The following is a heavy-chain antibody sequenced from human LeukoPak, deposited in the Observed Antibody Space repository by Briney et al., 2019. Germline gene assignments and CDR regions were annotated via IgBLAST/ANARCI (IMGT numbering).Heavy chain of an antibody. CDR2: IYYSGST. CDR3: ARGNIAVAFDY. CDR1: GGSISSYY. J-gene: IGHJ4*02. V-gene: IGHV4-59*01. D-gene: IGHD6-19*01. Sequence: PSETLSLTCTVSGGSISSYYWSWIRQPPGKGLEWIGYIYYSGSTNYNPSLKSRVTISVDTSKNQFSLKLSSVTAADTAVYYCARGNIAVAFDYWGQGTPVTVSS.